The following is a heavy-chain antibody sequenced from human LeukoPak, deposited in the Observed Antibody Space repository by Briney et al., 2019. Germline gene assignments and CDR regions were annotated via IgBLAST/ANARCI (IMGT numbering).Heavy chain of an antibody. CDR3: ASLHDIVVIPDATIDY. D-gene: IGHD2-2*01. J-gene: IGHJ4*02. CDR2: ISSSSSYI. V-gene: IGHV3-21*01. CDR1: GFTVSSSNY. Sequence: GGSLRLSCAASGFTVSSSNYMNWVRQVPGKGLEWVSCISSSSSYIYYADSVKGRFTISRDNAKNSLYLQMNSLRAEDTAVYYCASLHDIVVIPDATIDYWGQGTLVTVSS.